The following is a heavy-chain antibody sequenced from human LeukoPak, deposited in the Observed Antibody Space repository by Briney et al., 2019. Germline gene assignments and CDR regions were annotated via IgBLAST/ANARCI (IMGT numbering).Heavy chain of an antibody. Sequence: SETLSLTCTVSGGSISSYYWSWIRQPPGKGLEWIGYIYYSGSTNYNPSLKGRVTTSVDTSKNQFSLKLSSVTAADTAVYYCASKPRGVAAAGTMGPYFDYWGQGTLVTVSS. J-gene: IGHJ4*02. CDR1: GGSISSYY. CDR3: ASKPRGVAAAGTMGPYFDY. CDR2: IYYSGST. V-gene: IGHV4-59*01. D-gene: IGHD6-13*01.